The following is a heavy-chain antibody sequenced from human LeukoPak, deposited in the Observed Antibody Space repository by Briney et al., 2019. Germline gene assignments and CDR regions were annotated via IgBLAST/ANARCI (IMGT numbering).Heavy chain of an antibody. D-gene: IGHD5-18*01. CDR1: GGTFSSYA. CDR2: IIPIFGTE. Sequence: GASVKVSCKASGGTFSSYAISWVRQAPGQGLEWMGGIIPIFGTENYAQKFQGRVTITTDESTSTAYMELSSLRSEDTAVYYCARDPEPQLWLHYWGQGTLVTVSS. V-gene: IGHV1-69*05. J-gene: IGHJ4*02. CDR3: ARDPEPQLWLHY.